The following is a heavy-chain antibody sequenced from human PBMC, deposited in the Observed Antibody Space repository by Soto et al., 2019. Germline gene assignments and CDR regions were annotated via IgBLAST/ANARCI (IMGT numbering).Heavy chain of an antibody. J-gene: IGHJ4*02. CDR2: IYSGGST. V-gene: IGHV3-66*01. Sequence: GGSLRLSCAASGFTVSSNYMSWVRQAPGKGLEWVSVIYSGGSTYYADSVKGRFTISRDNSKNTLYLQMNSLGAEDTAVYYCARAPHIAVAGSDYWGQGTLVTVSS. CDR3: ARAPHIAVAGSDY. CDR1: GFTVSSNY. D-gene: IGHD6-19*01.